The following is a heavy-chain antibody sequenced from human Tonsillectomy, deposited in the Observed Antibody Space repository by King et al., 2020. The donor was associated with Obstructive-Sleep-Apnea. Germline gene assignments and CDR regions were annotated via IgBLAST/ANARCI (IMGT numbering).Heavy chain of an antibody. CDR3: ARVREAGATTSWFDP. J-gene: IGHJ5*02. Sequence: PMQESGPGLVKPSQTLSLTCTVSGGSISSGGYYWSWIRQHPGKGLEWIGYIYYSGSTYYNPSLKSRVTISVDTSKNQFSLKLSSVTAADTAVYYCARVREAGATTSWFDPWGQGTLVTVSS. CDR1: GGSISSGGYY. CDR2: IYYSGST. D-gene: IGHD1-26*01. V-gene: IGHV4-31*03.